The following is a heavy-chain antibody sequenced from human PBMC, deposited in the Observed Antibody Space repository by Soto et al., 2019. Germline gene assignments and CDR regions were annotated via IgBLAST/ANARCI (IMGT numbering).Heavy chain of an antibody. CDR3: ARQGASELALGVAFDI. CDR2: ISSSSSYI. Sequence: GGSLSLSWGAAGCTFGSYGGSWVRPAPGKGLEWVSSISSSSSYIYYADSVKGRFTISRDNAKNSLYLQMNSLRAKDTAVYYCARQGASELALGVAFDIWGQGTMVTVS. J-gene: IGHJ3*02. D-gene: IGHD1-26*01. CDR1: GCTFGSYG. V-gene: IGHV3-21*01.